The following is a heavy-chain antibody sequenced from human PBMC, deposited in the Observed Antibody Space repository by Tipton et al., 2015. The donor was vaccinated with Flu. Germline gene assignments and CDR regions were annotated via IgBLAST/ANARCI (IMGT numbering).Heavy chain of an antibody. V-gene: IGHV4-38-2*01. Sequence: GSLRLSCSVSGDSIGSPYFWGWIRQSPGKGLEWIGNVHQTGTTYYNPSLGSRVTITVDRPRNHFSLRLTSVTVADTAVYYCARRDYSNYVSEPKNWFDSWGQGTLVTVSS. CDR1: GDSIGSPYF. CDR2: VHQTGTT. CDR3: ARRDYSNYVSEPKNWFDS. D-gene: IGHD4-11*01. J-gene: IGHJ5*01.